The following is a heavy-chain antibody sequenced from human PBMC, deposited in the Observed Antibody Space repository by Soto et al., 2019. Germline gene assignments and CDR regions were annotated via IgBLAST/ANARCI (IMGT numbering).Heavy chain of an antibody. CDR1: GGSISSYY. CDR3: ATEGAVGSFDY. J-gene: IGHJ4*02. Sequence: SETLSLTCTVSGGSISSYYWSWIRQPPGKGLEWIGYIYYSGSTNYTPSLKSRVTISVDTSKNQFSLKLSSVTAADTAVYYWATEGAVGSFDYWGQGTLVTAAS. V-gene: IGHV4-59*01. CDR2: IYYSGST. D-gene: IGHD6-13*01.